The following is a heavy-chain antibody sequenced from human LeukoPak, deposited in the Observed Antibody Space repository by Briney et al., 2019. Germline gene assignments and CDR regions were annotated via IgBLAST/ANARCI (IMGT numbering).Heavy chain of an antibody. CDR1: GYTFTGYY. CDR3: ARDTSFRDYYYYYMDV. J-gene: IGHJ6*03. D-gene: IGHD3-16*02. Sequence: ASVKVSCKASGYTFTGYYMHWVRQAPGQGLEWMGWINPDSGGTNYAQKFQGRVTMTRDTSISTAYMELSRLRSDDTAVYYCARDTSFRDYYYYYMDVWGKGTTVTVSS. CDR2: INPDSGGT. V-gene: IGHV1-2*02.